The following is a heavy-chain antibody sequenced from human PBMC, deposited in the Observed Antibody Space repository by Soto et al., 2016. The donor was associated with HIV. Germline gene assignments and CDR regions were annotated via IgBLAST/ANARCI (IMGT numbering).Heavy chain of an antibody. CDR3: ARGDY. CDR1: GYTFTNYD. J-gene: IGHJ4*02. Sequence: QVQLVQSGAEVKKPGASVKVSCKASGYTFTNYDINWVRQAAGQGLEWVGSMNPNSGNTDYAQNLQGRVTITRNTSIRTTYMELSGLRSEDTAVYYCARGDYWGQRTLVTVSS. CDR2: MNPNSGNT. V-gene: IGHV1-8*03.